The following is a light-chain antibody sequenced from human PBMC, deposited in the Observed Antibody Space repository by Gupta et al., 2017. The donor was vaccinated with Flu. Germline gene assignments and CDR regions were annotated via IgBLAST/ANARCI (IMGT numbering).Light chain of an antibody. CDR1: QSVSGS. V-gene: IGKV3-11*01. Sequence: EVVLTQSPGTLSLSPGERATLSCRAGQSVSGSLAWYQQKPGQAPRLLIYAASNRATGIPARFSGSGSGTDFTLTISSLEPEDFAVYYCQQRDSWPLTFGGVTKVEIK. CDR3: QQRDSWPLT. CDR2: AAS. J-gene: IGKJ4*01.